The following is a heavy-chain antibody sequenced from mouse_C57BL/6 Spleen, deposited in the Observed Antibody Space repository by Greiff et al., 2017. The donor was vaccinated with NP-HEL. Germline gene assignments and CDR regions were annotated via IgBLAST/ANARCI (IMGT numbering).Heavy chain of an antibody. V-gene: IGHV8-8*01. CDR1: GFSLSTFGMG. J-gene: IGHJ4*01. D-gene: IGHD1-1*01. CDR2: IWWDDDK. Sequence: QVTLKVSGPGILQPSQTLSLTCSFSGFSLSTFGMGVGWIRQPSGKGLEWLAHIWWDDDKYYNPALKSRLTISKDTSKNQVFLKIANVDTADTATYYCARMRGPHYYGSSYEENYAMDYWGQGTSVTVSS. CDR3: ARMRGPHYYGSSYEENYAMDY.